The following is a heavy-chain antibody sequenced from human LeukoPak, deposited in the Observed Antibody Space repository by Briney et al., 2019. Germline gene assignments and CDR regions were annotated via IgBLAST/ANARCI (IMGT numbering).Heavy chain of an antibody. V-gene: IGHV4-59*01. CDR3: AREGSGSSGYYSFDY. J-gene: IGHJ4*02. CDR1: GGSISSYY. CDR2: IYYSGST. Sequence: SETLSLTCTVSGGSISSYYRSWIRQPPGKGLEWIGYIYYSGSTNYNPSLKSRVTISVDTSKNQFSLKLSSVTAADTAVYYCAREGSGSSGYYSFDYWGQGTLVTVSS. D-gene: IGHD3-22*01.